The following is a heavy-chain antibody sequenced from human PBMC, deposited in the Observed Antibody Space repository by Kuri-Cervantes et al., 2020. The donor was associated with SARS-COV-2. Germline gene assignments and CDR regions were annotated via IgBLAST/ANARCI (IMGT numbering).Heavy chain of an antibody. D-gene: IGHD5-12*01. Sequence: ESLKISCTVSGGSISSYYWSWIRQPPGKGLEWIGYIYYSGSTNYNPSLKSRVTRSVDTSKNQFSLKLSSVTAADTAVYYCAREGTSGYDFSYYYGMDVWGQGTTVTVSS. CDR1: GGSISSYY. J-gene: IGHJ6*02. V-gene: IGHV4-59*01. CDR3: AREGTSGYDFSYYYGMDV. CDR2: IYYSGST.